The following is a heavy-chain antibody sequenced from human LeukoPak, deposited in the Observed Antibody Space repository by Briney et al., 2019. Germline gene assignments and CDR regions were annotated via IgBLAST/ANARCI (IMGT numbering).Heavy chain of an antibody. Sequence: GGSLRLSCAGSGFTFSSYSMNWVRQAPGKGLEWVSSISSSSSYIYYADSVKGRFTISRDNAKNSLYLQMNSLRAEDTAVYYCARPLDYGSGSYDYWGQGTLVTVSS. J-gene: IGHJ4*02. CDR1: GFTFSSYS. CDR3: ARPLDYGSGSYDY. D-gene: IGHD3-10*01. V-gene: IGHV3-21*01. CDR2: ISSSSSYI.